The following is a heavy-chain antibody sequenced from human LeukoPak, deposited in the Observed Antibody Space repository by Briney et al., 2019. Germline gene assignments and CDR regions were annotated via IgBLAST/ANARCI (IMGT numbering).Heavy chain of an antibody. CDR2: ISYDGSNK. J-gene: IGHJ4*02. D-gene: IGHD2-21*02. V-gene: IGHV3-30*18. CDR3: AKDITYCGGDCYLALFVY. Sequence: GGSLRLSCAASGFTFSSYGMHWVRQAPGKGLEWVAVISYDGSNKYYADSVKGRFTISRDNSKNTLYLQMNSLRAEDTAVYYCAKDITYCGGDCYLALFVYWGEGTLVTVSS. CDR1: GFTFSSYG.